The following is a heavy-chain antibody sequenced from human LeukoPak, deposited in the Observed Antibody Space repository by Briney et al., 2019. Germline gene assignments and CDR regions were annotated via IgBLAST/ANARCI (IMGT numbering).Heavy chain of an antibody. V-gene: IGHV3-23*01. CDR2: ISGSGGST. CDR3: AKDSDPSFIMVAFLHFDY. Sequence: AGGSLRLSCAASGFTFSSYVMSWVRQAPGKGLEWVSAISGSGGSTYYADSVKGRFTISRDNSKNTLYLQMNSLRAEDTAVYYCAKDSDPSFIMVAFLHFDYWGQGTLVTVSS. D-gene: IGHD2-21*01. CDR1: GFTFSSYV. J-gene: IGHJ4*02.